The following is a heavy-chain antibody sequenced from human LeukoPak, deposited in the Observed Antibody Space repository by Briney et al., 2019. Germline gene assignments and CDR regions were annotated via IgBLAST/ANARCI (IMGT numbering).Heavy chain of an antibody. J-gene: IGHJ5*02. CDR3: AKDLGDSGYDWGWFDP. D-gene: IGHD5-12*01. V-gene: IGHV3-21*01. CDR1: GYTFSSYS. Sequence: GGSLRLSCAASGYTFSSYSMSWVRQAPGKGLEWVSSISSSSSYIYYADSVKGRFTISRDNAKNSLYLQTNSLRGEAAAGYYCAKDLGDSGYDWGWFDPWGQGTLVTVSS. CDR2: ISSSSSYI.